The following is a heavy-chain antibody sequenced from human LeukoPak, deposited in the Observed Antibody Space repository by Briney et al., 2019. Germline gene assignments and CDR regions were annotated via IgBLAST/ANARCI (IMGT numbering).Heavy chain of an antibody. V-gene: IGHV3-30*03. Sequence: GGSLRLSCAASGFTFSSYGMQWVRQAPGKGLEWVAIISYDGRDKFYEDSVKGRFTISRDNAKNTLNLQMNSLRAEDTAVYYCARDLGQYYDTSDNWFDPWGQGTLVTVSS. D-gene: IGHD3-22*01. CDR1: GFTFSSYG. CDR3: ARDLGQYYDTSDNWFDP. CDR2: ISYDGRDK. J-gene: IGHJ5*02.